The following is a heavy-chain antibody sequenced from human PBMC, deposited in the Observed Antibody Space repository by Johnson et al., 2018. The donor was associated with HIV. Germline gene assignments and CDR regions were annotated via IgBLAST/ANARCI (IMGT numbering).Heavy chain of an antibody. D-gene: IGHD3-22*01. CDR2: IYSGGST. V-gene: IGHV3-66*02. Sequence: VYLVESGGGLVQRGGSLRLSCVASGVTVSNNYMIWVRQAPGKGLEWVSVIYSGGSTYYADTVTGRFTISRDNSKNTLYLQMNSLRAEDTAVYYCARGSYYDSSGDAFDIWGQGTMVTVSS. CDR3: ARGSYYDSSGDAFDI. J-gene: IGHJ3*02. CDR1: GVTVSNNY.